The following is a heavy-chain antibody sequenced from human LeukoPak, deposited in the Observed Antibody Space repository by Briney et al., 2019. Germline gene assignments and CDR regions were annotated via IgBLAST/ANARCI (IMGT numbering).Heavy chain of an antibody. Sequence: RASETLSLTCTVSGGSISSYYWSWIRQPPGKGLEWIGYIYYSGSTNYNPSLKSRVTISVDTSKNQFSLKLSSVTAADTAVYYCARVDSGSYSRPSDYWGQGTLVTVSS. CDR1: GGSISSYY. CDR2: IYYSGST. J-gene: IGHJ4*02. V-gene: IGHV4-59*01. D-gene: IGHD3-10*01. CDR3: ARVDSGSYSRPSDY.